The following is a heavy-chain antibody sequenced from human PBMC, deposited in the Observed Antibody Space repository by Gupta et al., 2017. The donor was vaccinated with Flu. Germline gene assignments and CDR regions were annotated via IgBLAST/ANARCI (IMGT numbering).Heavy chain of an antibody. Sequence: QEQLVESGGDVVQPGRSLRLSCAASGFTFGSYAMHWVRQAPGKGLEWVAVISYDLNIKNYADSVKGRFTIARDNARNNLFLQMNSLRPDDTAVDDWGRTYWFDLWGQGTLVTVSS. V-gene: IGHV3-30-3*01. J-gene: IGHJ5*02. D-gene: IGHD3-16*01. CDR3: GRTYWFDL. CDR1: GFTFGSYA. CDR2: ISYDLNIK.